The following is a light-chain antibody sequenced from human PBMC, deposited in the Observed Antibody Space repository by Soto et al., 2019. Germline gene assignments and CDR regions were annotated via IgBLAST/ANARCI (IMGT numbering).Light chain of an antibody. CDR2: GAF. J-gene: IGKJ5*01. Sequence: EIVLTQSPATLSLSPVERATLSCRASQSVSSYLAWYQQRPGQAPRLLMYGAFIRATGIPARFSGSGSGTDFTLTISSLEPEDFAVYYCQQRSNWQVTFGQGTRLEIK. CDR3: QQRSNWQVT. V-gene: IGKV3-11*01. CDR1: QSVSSY.